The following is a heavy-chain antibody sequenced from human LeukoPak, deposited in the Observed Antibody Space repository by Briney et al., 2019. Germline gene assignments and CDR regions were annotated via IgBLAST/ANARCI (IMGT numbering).Heavy chain of an antibody. CDR2: IYWNDDK. CDR1: GFSLSTSGVG. CDR3: ADRDRAAAVAYFDY. V-gene: IGHV2-5*01. J-gene: IGHJ4*02. Sequence: SGPTLVNPTQTLTLTCTFSGFSLSTSGVGVGWIRQPPGKALGWLALIYWNDDKRYSPSLKSRLTITKATSKYQVVLTMTNMDPVDTATYHCADRDRAAAVAYFDYWGQGTLVTVSS. D-gene: IGHD6-13*01.